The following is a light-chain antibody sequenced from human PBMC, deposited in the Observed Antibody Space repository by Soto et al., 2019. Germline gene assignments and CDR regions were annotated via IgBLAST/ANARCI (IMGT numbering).Light chain of an antibody. J-gene: IGLJ2*01. CDR2: DVR. Sequence: QSALTQPASVSGSPGQSITISCTGTSSDVGGYNYVSWYQQHPGKAPKLMIYDVRNRPSGVSNRFSGSKSGNTASLTISGLQAEDESDEYCRSYTVISDPYVVFGGGTKLTVL. CDR1: SSDVGGYNY. V-gene: IGLV2-14*01. CDR3: RSYTVISDPYVV.